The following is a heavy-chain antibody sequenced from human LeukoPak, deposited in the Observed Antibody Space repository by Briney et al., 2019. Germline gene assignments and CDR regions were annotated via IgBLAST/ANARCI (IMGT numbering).Heavy chain of an antibody. CDR3: AREPLRGWEGYFDY. CDR2: TYYRSKWYN. D-gene: IGHD1-26*01. J-gene: IGHJ4*03. CDR1: GDSVSSNSAA. V-gene: IGHV6-1*01. Sequence: SQTLSLTSAISGDSVSSNSAAWDWIRQSPSRGLEWLGRTYYRSKWYNDYAVSVKSRITINPDTSKNQFSLQLNSVTPEDTAVYYCAREPLRGWEGYFDYWGQGTLVTVS.